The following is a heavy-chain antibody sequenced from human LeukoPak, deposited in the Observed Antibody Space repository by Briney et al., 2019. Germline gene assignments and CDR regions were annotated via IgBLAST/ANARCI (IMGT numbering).Heavy chain of an antibody. Sequence: SQTLSLTCTVSGGSISSGDYYWSWIRQPPGKGLEWIGYIYYSGSTYYNPSLKSRVTISVDTSKNQFSLKLSSVTAADPAVYYCARYYYDSSGDYYFDYWGQGTLVTVSS. V-gene: IGHV4-30-4*01. D-gene: IGHD3-22*01. CDR1: GGSISSGDYY. J-gene: IGHJ4*02. CDR3: ARYYYDSSGDYYFDY. CDR2: IYYSGST.